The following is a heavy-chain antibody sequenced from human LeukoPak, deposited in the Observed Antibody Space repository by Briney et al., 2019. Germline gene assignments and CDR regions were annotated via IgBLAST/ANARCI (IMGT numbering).Heavy chain of an antibody. J-gene: IGHJ3*02. D-gene: IGHD3-22*01. CDR1: GGSISSGSYY. V-gene: IGHV4-61*02. Sequence: PSQTLSLTCTVSGGSISSGSYYWSWIRQPAGKGLEWIGRIYTSGSTNYNPSLKSRVTISVDTSKNLFSLKLSSVTAADTAVYYCARDQYYDSSGLGIWGQGTMVTVSS. CDR3: ARDQYYDSSGLGI. CDR2: IYTSGST.